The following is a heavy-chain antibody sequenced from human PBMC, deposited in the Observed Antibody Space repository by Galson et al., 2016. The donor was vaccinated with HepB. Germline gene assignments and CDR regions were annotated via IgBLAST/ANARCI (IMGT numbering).Heavy chain of an antibody. CDR1: GYTFTNYG. CDR2: ISTYSGDT. Sequence: SVKVSCTAFGYTFTNYGISWVRQAPGQGLEWVGWISTYSGDTNYAQNYQGGPTLTTDSSTTTAYMELRSLRLDDTAMYYCSRDVQFPCDSWGQGTLVTVSS. D-gene: IGHD2-21*01. V-gene: IGHV1-18*01. CDR3: SRDVQFPCDS. J-gene: IGHJ4*02.